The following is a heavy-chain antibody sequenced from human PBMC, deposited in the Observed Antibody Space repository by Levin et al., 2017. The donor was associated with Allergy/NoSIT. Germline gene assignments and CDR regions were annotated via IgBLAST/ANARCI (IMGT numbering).Heavy chain of an antibody. CDR1: GFSFNTYY. V-gene: IGHV1-46*02. CDR2: LNPSGDST. CDR3: ASPEGYSGSDRFYNYAMDV. Sequence: ASVKVSCKASGFSFNTYYIHWVRQAPGQGLEWMGILNPSGDSTYYAQNFEGRVAMTRDPSTSTVYMELSSLRSADTAVYYCASPEGYSGSDRFYNYAMDVWGQGTTVTVSS. J-gene: IGHJ6*02. D-gene: IGHD1-26*01.